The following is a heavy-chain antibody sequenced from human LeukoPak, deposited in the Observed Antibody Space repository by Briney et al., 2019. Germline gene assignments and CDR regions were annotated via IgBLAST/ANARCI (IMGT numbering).Heavy chain of an antibody. Sequence: GGSLRLSCTASGFDFYDDWMNWVRQAPGKGLEWVGRIKSKIDGATVEYAAPVKGRFTISRDDSRNTLFLQMDSLKTEDTAVYYCTRLAAGSFDYWGQGILVTVSS. D-gene: IGHD6-25*01. CDR3: TRLAAGSFDY. J-gene: IGHJ4*02. CDR1: GFDFYDDW. V-gene: IGHV3-15*07. CDR2: IKSKIDGATV.